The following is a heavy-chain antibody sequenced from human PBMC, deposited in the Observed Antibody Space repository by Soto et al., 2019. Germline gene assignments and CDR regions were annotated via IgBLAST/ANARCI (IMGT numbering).Heavy chain of an antibody. V-gene: IGHV3-74*01. CDR2: ISVDGGDT. CDR3: AKAGCSGGSCYGGLDY. D-gene: IGHD2-15*01. J-gene: IGHJ4*02. CDR1: GFTLSDYW. Sequence: GGSLRLSCASSGFTLSDYWMHWVRQVPGKGLLWVSRISVDGGDTTYADSVKGRFTISRDNSKNTLYLQMNSLRAEDTAVYYCAKAGCSGGSCYGGLDYWGQGTLVTVSS.